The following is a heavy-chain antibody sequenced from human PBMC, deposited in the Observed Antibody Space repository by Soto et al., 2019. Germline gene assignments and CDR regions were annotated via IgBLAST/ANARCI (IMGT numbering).Heavy chain of an antibody. J-gene: IGHJ4*02. Sequence: QVQLVQSGAEVKKPGASVTVSCKASGYTFTSYGISWVRQAPGQGLEWMGCISAYNGNTNNAQQLQGRVTMTTDTTTSTAYMELRSLRSDDTAVYYCARRLLVGYVLEGVIDWGQGTLVTGSS. CDR2: ISAYNGNT. CDR1: GYTFTSYG. CDR3: ARRLLVGYVLEGVID. V-gene: IGHV1-18*01. D-gene: IGHD3-10*02.